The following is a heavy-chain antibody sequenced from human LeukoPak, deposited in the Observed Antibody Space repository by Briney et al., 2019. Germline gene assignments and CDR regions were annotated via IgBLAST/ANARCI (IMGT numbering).Heavy chain of an antibody. Sequence: GGSLRLSCAASGFTFDDYAMHWVRQAPGRGLGWLSGISWNSGSIAYADSVKGRFTISRDNAKNSLYLQMSSLRAEDMALYYCAKGGGSRYGYYFDYWGQGTLVTVSS. CDR1: GFTFDDYA. CDR2: ISWNSGSI. D-gene: IGHD5-18*01. J-gene: IGHJ4*02. V-gene: IGHV3-9*03. CDR3: AKGGGSRYGYYFDY.